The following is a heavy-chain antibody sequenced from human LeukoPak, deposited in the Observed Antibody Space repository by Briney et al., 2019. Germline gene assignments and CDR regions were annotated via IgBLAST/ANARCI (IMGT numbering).Heavy chain of an antibody. CDR1: GFIFSTYA. CDR2: ISGSGGST. Sequence: GGSLRPSCATSGFIFSTYALSWVRQAPGKGLEWASSISGSGGSTYHADSVKGRFTISRDSSKNTLYLQMNSLRAEDTAIYYCARVIRAAPGKGYFDYWGQGTLVTVSS. J-gene: IGHJ4*02. D-gene: IGHD6-13*01. V-gene: IGHV3-23*01. CDR3: ARVIRAAPGKGYFDY.